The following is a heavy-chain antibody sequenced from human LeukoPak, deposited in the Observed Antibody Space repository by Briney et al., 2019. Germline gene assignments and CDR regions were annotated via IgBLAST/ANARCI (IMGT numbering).Heavy chain of an antibody. D-gene: IGHD6-19*01. J-gene: IGHJ4*02. Sequence: GASVKLSCNASGYTFSSCDINWVRQAPGPGLEWMGWMNPNSGNTGYGQSFQGKITMPRDISIGTAYMELSNLTSEDTAIYYCTRGSSGRRDNWGQGTLVTVS. CDR1: GYTFSSCD. V-gene: IGHV1-8*01. CDR3: TRGSSGRRDN. CDR2: MNPNSGNT.